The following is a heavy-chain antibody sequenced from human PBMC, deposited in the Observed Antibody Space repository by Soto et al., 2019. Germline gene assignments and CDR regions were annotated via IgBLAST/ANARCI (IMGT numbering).Heavy chain of an antibody. V-gene: IGHV3-11*06. CDR2: ISSSSSYT. D-gene: IGHD3-3*01. CDR1: GFTFSDYY. Sequence: GRSLRLSCAASGFTFSDYYMSWIRQAPGKGLEWVSYISSSSSYTNYGDSVKGRFTISRDNAKNSLYLQMNSLRPEDTAVYYCAREFGSVSYTCNYRMDVWGQGT. J-gene: IGHJ6*02. CDR3: AREFGSVSYTCNYRMDV.